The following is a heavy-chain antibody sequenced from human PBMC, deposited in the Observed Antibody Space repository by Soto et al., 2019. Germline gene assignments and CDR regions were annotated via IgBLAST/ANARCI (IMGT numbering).Heavy chain of an antibody. J-gene: IGHJ4*02. CDR1: GGSISSSSYY. V-gene: IGHV4-39*01. Sequence: QLQLQESGPGLVKPSETLSLTCTVSGGSISSSSYYWGWIRQPPGKGLEWIGSIYYSGSTYYNPSLKSRVTISVDTSKNQFSLKLSSVTAADTAVYYCARRRITIFGVVRPIDYWGQGTLVTVSS. CDR3: ARRRITIFGVVRPIDY. CDR2: IYYSGST. D-gene: IGHD3-3*01.